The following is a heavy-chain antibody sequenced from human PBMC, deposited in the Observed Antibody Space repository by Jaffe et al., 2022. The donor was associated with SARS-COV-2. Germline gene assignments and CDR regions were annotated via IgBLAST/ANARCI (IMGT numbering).Heavy chain of an antibody. V-gene: IGHV4-39*01. CDR2: INYSGST. D-gene: IGHD3-10*01. CDR1: GDSISFSGYY. CDR3: ARHFYNSGRYYASLYYYMDV. J-gene: IGHJ6*03. Sequence: QLQLQESGPGLVKPSETLSLTCTVSGDSISFSGYYWVWIRQPPGKGLEWIGSINYSGSTSYSPSVQSRATISADTSKNQFSLRLTSVTAADTAVYYCARHFYNSGRYYASLYYYMDVWGKGTTVTVSS.